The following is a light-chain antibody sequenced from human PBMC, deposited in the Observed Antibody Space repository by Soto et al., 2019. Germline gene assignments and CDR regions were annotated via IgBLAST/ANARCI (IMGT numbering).Light chain of an antibody. Sequence: DIQMTQSPSSLSASVGDRVTITCRASQNISSYLNWYQQKPGKAPKLLIHAASSLQSGVPSRFSGSGSGTDFTLTISSLQPEDFATYYCQQSYSTPITFGQGTRLEI. CDR3: QQSYSTPIT. J-gene: IGKJ5*01. CDR2: AAS. V-gene: IGKV1-39*01. CDR1: QNISSY.